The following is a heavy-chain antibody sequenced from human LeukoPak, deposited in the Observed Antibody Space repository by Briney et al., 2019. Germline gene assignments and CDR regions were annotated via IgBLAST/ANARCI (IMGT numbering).Heavy chain of an antibody. J-gene: IGHJ2*01. CDR3: ARLDEVTKYWYFDL. CDR2: ISGGST. D-gene: IGHD4-17*01. Sequence: GGSLRLSCAASGFTVGSNEMSWVRQAPGKGLEWVSSISGGSTYYADSRKGRFTISRDNSKNTLHLQMNSLRAEDTAVYYCARLDEVTKYWYFDLWGRGTLVTVSS. CDR1: GFTVGSNE. V-gene: IGHV3-38-3*01.